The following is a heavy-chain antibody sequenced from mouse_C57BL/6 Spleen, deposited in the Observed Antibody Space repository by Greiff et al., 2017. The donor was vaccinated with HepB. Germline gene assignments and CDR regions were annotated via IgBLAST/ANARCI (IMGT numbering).Heavy chain of an antibody. J-gene: IGHJ3*01. Sequence: QVQLQQPGAELVRPGSSVKLSCKASGYTFTSYWMDWVKQRPGQGLEWIGNIYPSDSETHYNQKFKDKATLTVDKSSSTAYMQLSSQTSEDSAVYDWARRKCPYYYGSSYALAYWGQGTLVTVSA. V-gene: IGHV1-61*01. CDR1: GYTFTSYW. D-gene: IGHD1-1*01. CDR3: ARRKCPYYYGSSYALAY. CDR2: IYPSDSET.